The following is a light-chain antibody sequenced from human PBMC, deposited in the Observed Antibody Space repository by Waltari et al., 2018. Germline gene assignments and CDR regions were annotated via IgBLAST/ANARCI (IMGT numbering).Light chain of an antibody. V-gene: IGLV2-14*01. CDR3: SSYTSSSTL. CDR2: DVS. Sequence: QSALTPPASVSGSPGPSITISCPGPSSDVGGSNSVSRYQQHPGKAPKLMIYDVSKRPSGVSNRFSGSKSGNPASLTISGLQAEDEADYYCSSYTSSSTLFGGGTKLTVL. J-gene: IGLJ3*02. CDR1: SSDVGGSNS.